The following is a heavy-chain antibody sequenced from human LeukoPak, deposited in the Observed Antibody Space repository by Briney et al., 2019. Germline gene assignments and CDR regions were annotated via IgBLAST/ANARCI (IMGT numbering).Heavy chain of an antibody. Sequence: SETLSLTCTVSGGSISSYYWSWIRQPAGKGLEWIGRIYTSGSTSYNPSLKSRVTMSVDTSKNQFSLKLSSVTAADTAMYYCASSRYYDFWSGYSNFDYWGQGTLVTVSS. CDR1: GGSISSYY. CDR2: IYTSGST. J-gene: IGHJ4*02. CDR3: ASSRYYDFWSGYSNFDY. D-gene: IGHD3-3*01. V-gene: IGHV4-4*07.